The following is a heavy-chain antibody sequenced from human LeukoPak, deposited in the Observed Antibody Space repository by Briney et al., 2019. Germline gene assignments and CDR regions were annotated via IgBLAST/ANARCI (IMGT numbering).Heavy chain of an antibody. CDR1: GYTFTDYY. Sequence: ASVKVSCKASGYTFTDYYMHWVRQAPGQGLEWMGWINPNSGGTNYAQKFQGRVTMTRDTSTSTAYMELSRLRSDDTAVYYCARVHSGTSLDYWGQGTLVTVSS. CDR3: ARVHSGTSLDY. CDR2: INPNSGGT. J-gene: IGHJ4*02. V-gene: IGHV1-2*02. D-gene: IGHD1-26*01.